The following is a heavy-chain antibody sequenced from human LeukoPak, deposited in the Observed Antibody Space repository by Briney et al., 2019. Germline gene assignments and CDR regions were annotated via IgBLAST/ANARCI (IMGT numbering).Heavy chain of an antibody. CDR1: GFTFSDYY. CDR3: ARPRGPSGVKPPDV. D-gene: IGHD3-3*01. CDR2: ISSSATTI. Sequence: PGGSLRLSCTASGFTFSDYYMSWIRQAPGKGLEWVSYISSSATTIYYADSVKGRFTISRDNAKNSLYLQMNSLRAEDTAVYYCARPRGPSGVKPPDVWGQGTTVTVSS. J-gene: IGHJ6*02. V-gene: IGHV3-11*01.